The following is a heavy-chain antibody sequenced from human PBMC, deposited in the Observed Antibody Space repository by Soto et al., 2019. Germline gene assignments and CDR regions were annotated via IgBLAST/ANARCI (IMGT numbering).Heavy chain of an antibody. J-gene: IGHJ6*02. CDR1: GFTFSSYG. V-gene: IGHV3-33*01. CDR3: ARGVVVTAIAYYYYGMDV. CDR2: IWYDGSNK. D-gene: IGHD2-21*02. Sequence: QAQLVESGGGVVQPGRSLRLSCAASGFTFSSYGMHWVRQAPGKGLEWVAVIWYDGSNKYYADSVKGRFTISRDNSKNTLYLQMNSLRAEDTAVYYCARGVVVTAIAYYYYGMDVWGQGTTVTVSS.